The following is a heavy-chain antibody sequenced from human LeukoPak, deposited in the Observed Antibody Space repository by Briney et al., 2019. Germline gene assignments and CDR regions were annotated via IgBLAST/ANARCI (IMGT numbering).Heavy chain of an antibody. Sequence: SETLSLTCTFSGGSISSYYWSWIRQPPGKGLEWIGYIYYSGSTNYNPSLKSRVTISVDTSKNQFSLKLSSVTAADTAVYYCARDLGDYYGSGSYSAFDIWGQGTMVTVSS. V-gene: IGHV4-59*01. CDR3: ARDLGDYYGSGSYSAFDI. CDR1: GGSISSYY. J-gene: IGHJ3*02. CDR2: IYYSGST. D-gene: IGHD3-10*01.